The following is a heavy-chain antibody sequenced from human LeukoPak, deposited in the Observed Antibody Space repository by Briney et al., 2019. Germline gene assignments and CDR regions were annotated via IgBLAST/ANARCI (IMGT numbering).Heavy chain of an antibody. CDR2: IIPIFGTA. CDR1: GYTFTSYG. D-gene: IGHD3-22*01. V-gene: IGHV1-69*13. Sequence: GASVKVSCKASGYTFTSYGISWVRQAPGQGLEWMGGIIPIFGTANSAQKFQGRVTITADESTNTAYMELSSLRSEDTAVYYCARAPYDSSGSANYYYYYGLDVWGQGTTVTVSS. J-gene: IGHJ6*02. CDR3: ARAPYDSSGSANYYYYYGLDV.